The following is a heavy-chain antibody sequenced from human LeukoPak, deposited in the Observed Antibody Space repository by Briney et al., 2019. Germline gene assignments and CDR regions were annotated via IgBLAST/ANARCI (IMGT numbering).Heavy chain of an antibody. CDR3: ARNNRPYCSGGSCYSAHDY. CDR2: INPSGGST. V-gene: IGHV1-46*01. J-gene: IGHJ4*02. CDR1: GYTFTSYY. D-gene: IGHD2-15*01. Sequence: ASVKVSCKASGYTFTSYYMHWVRQAPGQGLEWMGIINPSGGSTSYAQKFQGRVTMTRDMSTGTVYMELSSLRSEDTAVYYCARNNRPYCSGGSCYSAHDYWGQGTLVTVSS.